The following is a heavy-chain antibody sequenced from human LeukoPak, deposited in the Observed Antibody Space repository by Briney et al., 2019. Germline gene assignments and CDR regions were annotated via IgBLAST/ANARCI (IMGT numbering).Heavy chain of an antibody. V-gene: IGHV1-2*02. D-gene: IGHD3-22*01. CDR3: ARELYYDSSGYSDAFDI. Sequence: ASVKVSCKASGYTFTGYYMHWVRQAPGQGLEWMGWINPNSGGTNYAQKFQGRVTITADKSTSTAYMELSSLRSEDTAVYYCARELYYDSSGYSDAFDIWGQGTMVTVSS. J-gene: IGHJ3*02. CDR2: INPNSGGT. CDR1: GYTFTGYY.